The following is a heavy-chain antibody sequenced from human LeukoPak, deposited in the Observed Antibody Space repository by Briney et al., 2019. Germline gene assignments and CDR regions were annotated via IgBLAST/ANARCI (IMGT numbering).Heavy chain of an antibody. CDR3: ARLSRWDFWSGYPDY. J-gene: IGHJ4*02. Sequence: ASVKVSCKASGYTVTSYGISWVRQAPGQGLEWMGWISAYNGNTNYAQKLQGRVTMTTDTSTSTAYMELRSLRSDDTAVYYCARLSRWDFWSGYPDYWGQGTLVTVSS. D-gene: IGHD3-3*01. CDR2: ISAYNGNT. CDR1: GYTVTSYG. V-gene: IGHV1-18*01.